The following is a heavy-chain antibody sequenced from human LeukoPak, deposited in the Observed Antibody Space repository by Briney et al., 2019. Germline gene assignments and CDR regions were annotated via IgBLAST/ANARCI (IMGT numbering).Heavy chain of an antibody. CDR2: ISYDGSNK. V-gene: IGHV3-30*04. CDR1: GFTFSSYA. D-gene: IGHD5-18*01. CDR3: ARATALVGY. J-gene: IGHJ4*02. Sequence: GGSLRLSCAASGFTFSSYAMHWVRQAPGKGLEWVAVISYDGSNKYYADSVKGRFTISRDNSKNTLYLQMNSLRAEDTAVYYCARATALVGYWGQGTLVTVSS.